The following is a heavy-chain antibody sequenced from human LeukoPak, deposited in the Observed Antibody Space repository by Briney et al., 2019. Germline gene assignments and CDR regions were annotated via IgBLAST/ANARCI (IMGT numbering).Heavy chain of an antibody. CDR3: ASLPGTAHPAIYGMDV. D-gene: IGHD2-21*02. Sequence: SVKVSCKASGYTFRNFAISWVRQAPGQGLEWMGGIIPIFGTANYAQKFQGRVTITADESTSTAYMELSSLRSEDTAVYYCASLPGTAHPAIYGMDVWGQGTTVTVSS. J-gene: IGHJ6*02. CDR1: GYTFRNFA. V-gene: IGHV1-69*13. CDR2: IIPIFGTA.